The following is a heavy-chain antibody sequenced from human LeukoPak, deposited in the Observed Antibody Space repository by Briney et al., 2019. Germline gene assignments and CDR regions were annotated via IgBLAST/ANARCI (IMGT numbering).Heavy chain of an antibody. CDR3: ARGGPVAATHKYFQH. J-gene: IGHJ1*01. V-gene: IGHV1-8*02. CDR2: MHPNSGNT. Sequence: GSSVKVSCEASGGTFSSYAISWVRQAPGQGLEWMGWMHPNSGNTGYAQNFQGRVTMTRNTSISTAYMELSSLRSEDTAVYYCARGGPVAATHKYFQHWGQGTLVTVSS. D-gene: IGHD6-19*01. CDR1: GGTFSSYA.